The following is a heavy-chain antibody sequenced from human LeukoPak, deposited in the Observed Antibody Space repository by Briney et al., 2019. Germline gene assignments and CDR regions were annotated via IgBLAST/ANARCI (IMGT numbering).Heavy chain of an antibody. J-gene: IGHJ4*02. D-gene: IGHD3-22*01. V-gene: IGHV3-21*01. CDR3: AKRPYYYDSSGWELSYFDY. Sequence: GGSLRLSCAASGFTFSSYGMNWVRQAPGKGLEWVSSISSSTSYIYYADSVKGRFTISRDNAKNSLFLQMNSLRAEDAAVYYCAKRPYYYDSSGWELSYFDYWGQGTLVTVSS. CDR1: GFTFSSYG. CDR2: ISSSTSYI.